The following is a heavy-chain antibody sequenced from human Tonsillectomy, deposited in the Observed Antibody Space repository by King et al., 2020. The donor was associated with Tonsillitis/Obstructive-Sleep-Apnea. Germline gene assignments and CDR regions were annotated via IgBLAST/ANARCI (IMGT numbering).Heavy chain of an antibody. V-gene: IGHV3-49*05. Sequence: VQLVESGGGLVKPGRSLRLSCTASGFTFGDYAMSWFRQAPGKGLEWVGFIRSNAYGGTTENAASVKGRFTISRDESKSIASLQMNSLKTEDTAVYYWTRDCSGGSCALDYWGQGTLVTVSS. J-gene: IGHJ4*02. CDR2: IRSNAYGGTT. CDR1: GFTFGDYA. D-gene: IGHD2-15*01. CDR3: TRDCSGGSCALDY.